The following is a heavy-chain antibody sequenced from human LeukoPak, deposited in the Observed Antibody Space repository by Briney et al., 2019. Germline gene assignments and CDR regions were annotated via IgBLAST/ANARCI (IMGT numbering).Heavy chain of an antibody. Sequence: SVKVSCKASGGTFSSYAISWVRQAPGQGLEWMGRIIPILGIANYAQKFQGRVTITADKSTSTAYMELSSLRSEDTAVYYCASLAVDTAMVTASTGDYWGQGTLVTVSS. J-gene: IGHJ4*02. CDR3: ASLAVDTAMVTASTGDY. D-gene: IGHD5-18*01. CDR2: IIPILGIA. CDR1: GGTFSSYA. V-gene: IGHV1-69*04.